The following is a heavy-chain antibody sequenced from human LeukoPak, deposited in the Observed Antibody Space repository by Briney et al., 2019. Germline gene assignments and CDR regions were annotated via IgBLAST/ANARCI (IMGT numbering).Heavy chain of an antibody. J-gene: IGHJ4*02. V-gene: IGHV3-21*01. CDR1: GLTFSSYS. Sequence: KPGGSLRLSCAASGLTFSSYSMNWVRQAPGKGLEWVSSISSSSSYIYYADSVKGRFTISRDNAKNSLYLQMNSLRAEDTAVYYCARVVDGDYIFDYWGQGTLVTVSS. CDR3: ARVVDGDYIFDY. CDR2: ISSSSSYI. D-gene: IGHD4-17*01.